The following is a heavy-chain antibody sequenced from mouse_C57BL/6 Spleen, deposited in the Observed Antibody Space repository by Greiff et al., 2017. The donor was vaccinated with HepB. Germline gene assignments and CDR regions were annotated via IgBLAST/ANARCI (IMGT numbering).Heavy chain of an antibody. CDR1: GYTFTSYW. J-gene: IGHJ2*01. D-gene: IGHD1-1*01. Sequence: QVQLQQPGAELVKPGASVKMSCKASGYTFTSYWITWVKQRPGQGLEWIGDIYPGSGSTNYNEKFKSKATLTVDTSSSTAYMQLSSLTSEDSAVYYGARRYYYGSSQRYFDYWGQGTTLTVSS. V-gene: IGHV1-55*01. CDR2: IYPGSGST. CDR3: ARRYYYGSSQRYFDY.